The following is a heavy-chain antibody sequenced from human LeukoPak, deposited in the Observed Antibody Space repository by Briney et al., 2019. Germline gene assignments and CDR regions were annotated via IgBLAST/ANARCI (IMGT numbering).Heavy chain of an antibody. V-gene: IGHV4-30-2*01. CDR2: IYHSGST. J-gene: IGHJ6*03. D-gene: IGHD2-15*01. CDR1: GGSISSGGYY. Sequence: NPSQTLSLTCTVSGGSISSGGYYWSWIRQPPGKGLEWIGYIYHSGSTYYNPSLKSRVTISVDTSKNQFSLKLSSVTAADTAVYYCASSDGGSYYYYYYMDIWGKGTTVTVSS. CDR3: ASSDGGSYYYYYYMDI.